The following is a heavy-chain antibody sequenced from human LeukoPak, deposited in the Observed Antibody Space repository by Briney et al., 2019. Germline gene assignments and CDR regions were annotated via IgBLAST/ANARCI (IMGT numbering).Heavy chain of an antibody. Sequence: APVKVSCKASGYTFTSYAMHWVRQAPGQRLEWMGWINAGNGNTKYSQKFQGRVTITRDTSASTAYMELSSLRSEDTAVYYCARQQLGRNTYFDYWGQGTLVTVSS. CDR3: ARQQLGRNTYFDY. CDR2: INAGNGNT. D-gene: IGHD6-13*01. J-gene: IGHJ4*02. V-gene: IGHV1-3*01. CDR1: GYTFTSYA.